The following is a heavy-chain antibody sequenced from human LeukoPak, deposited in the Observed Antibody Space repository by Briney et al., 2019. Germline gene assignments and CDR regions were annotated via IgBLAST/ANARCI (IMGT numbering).Heavy chain of an antibody. V-gene: IGHV3-23*01. D-gene: IGHD6-19*01. CDR2: ISGSGGST. Sequence: PGGSLRLSCAASGFIFSDYYMNWIRQAPGKGLEWVSAISGSGGSTYYADSVKGRFTISRDNSKNTLYLQMNSLRAEDTAVYYCAKLPMAGTEYWGQGTLVTVSS. CDR3: AKLPMAGTEY. CDR1: GFIFSDYY. J-gene: IGHJ4*02.